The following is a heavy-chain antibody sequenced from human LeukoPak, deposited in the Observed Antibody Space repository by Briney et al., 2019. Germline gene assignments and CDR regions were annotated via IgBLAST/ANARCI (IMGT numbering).Heavy chain of an antibody. CDR2: IRNDGSKD. V-gene: IGHV3-30*02. D-gene: IGHD6-13*01. CDR3: VKGGSSSHNWFDP. CDR1: GFTFRDVG. Sequence: PGGSLRLSCAASGFTFRDVGMHWVRQAPGKGLEWVAFIRNDGSKDYYPDSVKGRFTISRDNSRTTLYLQMHSLRIEDTAVYYCVKGGSSSHNWFDPWGQGILVTVYS. J-gene: IGHJ5*02.